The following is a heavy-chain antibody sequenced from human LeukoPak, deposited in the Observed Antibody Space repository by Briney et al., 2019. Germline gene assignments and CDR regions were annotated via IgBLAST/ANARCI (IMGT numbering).Heavy chain of an antibody. CDR3: ARERTYYDFWSGYPKLDY. V-gene: IGHV3-53*01. Sequence: PGGSLRLSCAASGFTVSSNYMSWVRQAPGKGLEWVSIIYSGGSTYFADSVKGRFTISRDNSKNTPYLQMNSLRAEDTALYYCARERTYYDFWSGYPKLDYWGQGTLVTVSS. D-gene: IGHD3-3*01. CDR1: GFTVSSNY. J-gene: IGHJ4*02. CDR2: IYSGGST.